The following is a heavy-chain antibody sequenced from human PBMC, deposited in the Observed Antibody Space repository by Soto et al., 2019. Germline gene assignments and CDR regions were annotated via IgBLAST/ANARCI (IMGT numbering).Heavy chain of an antibody. D-gene: IGHD2-2*01. J-gene: IGHJ6*02. CDR3: AGAGGEAREYPPYGMDV. CDR1: GFTFSSYS. CDR2: ISSSSSTI. V-gene: IGHV3-48*02. Sequence: GGSLRLSCAASGFTFSSYSMNWVRQAPGKGLEWVSYISSSSSTIYYEDSVKGRFTISRDNAKNSLYLQMNSLRDEDTAVYYCAGAGGEAREYPPYGMDVWGQGTTVTVSS.